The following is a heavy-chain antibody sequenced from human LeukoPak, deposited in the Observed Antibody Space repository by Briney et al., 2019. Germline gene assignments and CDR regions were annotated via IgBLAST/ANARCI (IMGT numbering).Heavy chain of an antibody. J-gene: IGHJ4*02. D-gene: IGHD5-12*01. CDR2: INWNSGNI. CDR1: GFTFDDYA. CDR3: AKAITNSGYDY. Sequence: GGSLRLSCVASGFTFDDYAMHWVRQTPGKGLEWVSCINWNSGNIGYADSVKGRFTISRDNAKNSLYLQMNSLRPDDTALYYCAKAITNSGYDYWGQGSLVTVSS. V-gene: IGHV3-9*01.